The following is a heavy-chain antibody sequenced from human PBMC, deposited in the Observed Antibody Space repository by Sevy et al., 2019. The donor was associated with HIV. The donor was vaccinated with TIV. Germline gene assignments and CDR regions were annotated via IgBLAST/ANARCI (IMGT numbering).Heavy chain of an antibody. CDR2: ISSSSSYT. V-gene: IGHV3-11*06. CDR1: GFTFSDYY. Sequence: GGSLRLSCAASGFTFSDYYMSWIRQAPGKGLEWVSYISSSSSYTNYADSVKGRFTISRDNVKNSLHLQMNSLRAEDTAVYYCARVLTVTTDPFDYWGQGTLVTVSS. J-gene: IGHJ4*02. D-gene: IGHD4-17*01. CDR3: ARVLTVTTDPFDY.